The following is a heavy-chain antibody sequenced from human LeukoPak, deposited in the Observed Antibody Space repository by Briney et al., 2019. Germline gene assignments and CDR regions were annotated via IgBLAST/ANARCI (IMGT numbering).Heavy chain of an antibody. D-gene: IGHD3-10*01. CDR1: GCRFTSYW. Sequence: GGSLKISCKGSGCRFTSYWIAWVRQMPGKGLEGMGIIYPGDSDTRYSPSFQGQVTISADKSISTAYLQWSSLKASDTAMYYCARQDYYGSGSYYAPSYYWGQGTLVTVSS. CDR2: IYPGDSDT. CDR3: ARQDYYGSGSYYAPSYY. J-gene: IGHJ4*02. V-gene: IGHV5-51*01.